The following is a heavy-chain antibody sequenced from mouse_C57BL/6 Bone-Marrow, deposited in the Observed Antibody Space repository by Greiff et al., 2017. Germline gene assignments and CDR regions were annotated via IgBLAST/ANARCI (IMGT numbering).Heavy chain of an antibody. J-gene: IGHJ2*01. D-gene: IGHD1-1*01. V-gene: IGHV1-18*01. CDR2: INPNNGGT. Sequence: EVQLQQSGPELVKPGASVKIPCKASGYTFTDYNMDWVKQSHGKSLEWIGDINPNNGGTIYNQKFKGKATLTVDKSSSTAYMELRSLTSEDTAVYYGARCGTTVAPYYFDYWGQGTTLTVSS. CDR3: ARCGTTVAPYYFDY. CDR1: GYTFTDYN.